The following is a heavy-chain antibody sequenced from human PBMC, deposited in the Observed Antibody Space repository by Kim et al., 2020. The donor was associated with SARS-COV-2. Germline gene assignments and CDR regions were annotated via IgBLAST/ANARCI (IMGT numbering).Heavy chain of an antibody. CDR1: GDSISRKSYY. D-gene: IGHD3-16*01. CDR3: ARDRGPDYSPLRNYGYFDY. J-gene: IGHJ4*02. CDR2: IHYRGTT. Sequence: SETLSLTCTVSGDSISRKSYYWGWVRQAPGKGLEWIASIHYRGTTEYNPSLESRVTISVDTSKNQFSLEVRTVTVADTAVYYCARDRGPDYSPLRNYGYFDYWGQGSLVNVSS. V-gene: IGHV4-39*07.